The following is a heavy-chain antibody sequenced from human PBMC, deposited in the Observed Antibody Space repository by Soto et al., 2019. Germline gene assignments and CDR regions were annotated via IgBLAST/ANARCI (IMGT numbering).Heavy chain of an antibody. CDR2: VIPIFGTA. V-gene: IGHV1-69*12. Sequence: QVQLVQSGAEVKKPGSSVKVSCKASGGTFSSYAISWVRQAPGQGLEWMGGVIPIFGTANYAQKFQGRVTITADESTSTAYMELSSLRSEDTAVYYCARGGERADGSGSSTLYYYYYGMDVWGQGTTVTVSS. D-gene: IGHD3-10*01. J-gene: IGHJ6*02. CDR3: ARGGERADGSGSSTLYYYYYGMDV. CDR1: GGTFSSYA.